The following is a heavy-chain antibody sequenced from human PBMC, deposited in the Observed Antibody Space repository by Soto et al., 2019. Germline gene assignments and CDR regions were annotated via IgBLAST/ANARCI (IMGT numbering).Heavy chain of an antibody. V-gene: IGHV1-8*01. CDR1: GYTFTSYD. Sequence: ASVKGSCKASGYTFTSYDINWVRQATGQGLEWMGWMNPNSGNTGYAQEFQGRVTMTWNTSISTAYMELTSLKSEDTAVYYCAREFRRDGSWGQGTLVTVSS. CDR2: MNPNSGNT. D-gene: IGHD5-12*01. J-gene: IGHJ5*02. CDR3: AREFRRDGS.